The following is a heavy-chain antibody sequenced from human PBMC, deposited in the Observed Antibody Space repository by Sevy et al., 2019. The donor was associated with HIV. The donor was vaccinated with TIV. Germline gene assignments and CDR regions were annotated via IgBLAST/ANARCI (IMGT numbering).Heavy chain of an antibody. CDR2: MNPNSGST. CDR1: GYTFTSYD. J-gene: IGHJ5*02. V-gene: IGHV1-8*01. CDR3: ARGRGTRGWFDP. Sequence: ASVKVSCKASGYTFTSYDINWVRQATGQGLEWMGWMNPNSGSTGYAQKFQGRVTMTRNTSISTVYMELSSLRSEDTAVYYCARGRGTRGWFDPWGQGTLVTVSS. D-gene: IGHD1-1*01.